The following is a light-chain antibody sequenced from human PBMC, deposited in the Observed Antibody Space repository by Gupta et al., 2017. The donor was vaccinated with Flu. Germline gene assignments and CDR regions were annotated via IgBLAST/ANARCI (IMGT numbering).Light chain of an antibody. CDR3: QKSVAGTLT. V-gene: IGKV3-11*01. CDR2: DAS. Sequence: VLPQSPAPLSLSPRERASLSCRASQSVSNSLAWYQNKTGQAPRLLIFDASIRASGIPGRGSGGGSGTDGRLTISSVGPEEFSVDYGQKSVAGTLTFGRGTKVEVK. J-gene: IGKJ4*01. CDR1: QSVSNS.